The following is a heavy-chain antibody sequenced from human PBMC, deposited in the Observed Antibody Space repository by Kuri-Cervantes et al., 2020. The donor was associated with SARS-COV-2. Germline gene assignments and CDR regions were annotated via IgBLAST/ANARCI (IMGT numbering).Heavy chain of an antibody. CDR1: GGSFNNYY. V-gene: IGHV4-34*01. J-gene: IGHJ2*01. CDR2: INHTGST. D-gene: IGHD2-8*01. Sequence: ESLKISCAVSGGSFNNYYWNWIRQPPGKGLEWIGEINHTGSTNYNPSLKSRVTISVDTSKNQFSLKLSSVTAADTAVYYCTRDFSTNGVFYWYFDLWGRGTLVTVSS. CDR3: TRDFSTNGVFYWYFDL.